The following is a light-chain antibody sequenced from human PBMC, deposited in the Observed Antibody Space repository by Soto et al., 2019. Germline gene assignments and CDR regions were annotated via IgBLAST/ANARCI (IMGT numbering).Light chain of an antibody. CDR2: GAS. J-gene: IGKJ1*01. V-gene: IGKV3-20*01. CDR3: QRYNSAPRT. Sequence: IVLTQSPGSLSLSPGERATLSCRASRSVDTDYLAWYQQKPGQAPRLLIHGASNRATGIPDRFSGSGSATDFTLTISRVEPEDFAVYYCQRYNSAPRTFGQGTKVEIK. CDR1: RSVDTDY.